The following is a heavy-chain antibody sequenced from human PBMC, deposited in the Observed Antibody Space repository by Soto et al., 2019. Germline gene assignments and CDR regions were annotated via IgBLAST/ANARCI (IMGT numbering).Heavy chain of an antibody. J-gene: IGHJ4*02. CDR3: ARPPNDFWSGYYDY. CDR2: INAGNGNT. CDR1: GYTFTSYA. Sequence: ASVKVSCKASGYTFTSYAMHWVRQAPGQRLEWMGWINAGNGNTKYSQKFQGRVTITRDTSASTAYMELSSLRSEDTAVYYCARPPNDFWSGYYDYWGQGTLVTVSS. V-gene: IGHV1-3*01. D-gene: IGHD3-3*01.